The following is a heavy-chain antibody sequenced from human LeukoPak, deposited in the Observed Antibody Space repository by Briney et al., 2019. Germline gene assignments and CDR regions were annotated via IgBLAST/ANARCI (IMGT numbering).Heavy chain of an antibody. CDR1: GGTFSSYA. Sequence: SVKVSCKASGGTFSSYAISWVRQAPGQGLEWMGRIIPILGIANYAQKFQGRVTITADKSTSTAYMELSSLRSEDTAVYYCARASHIVGATKRKRPYAFDIWGQGTMVTVSS. CDR2: IIPILGIA. J-gene: IGHJ3*02. D-gene: IGHD1-26*01. CDR3: ARASHIVGATKRKRPYAFDI. V-gene: IGHV1-69*04.